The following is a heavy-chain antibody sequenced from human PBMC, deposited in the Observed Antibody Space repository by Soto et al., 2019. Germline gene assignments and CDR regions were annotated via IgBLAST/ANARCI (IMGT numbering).Heavy chain of an antibody. Sequence: EVQLVESGGGLVQPGGSLRLSCAASGFTFSGSAIHWVRQASGKGLEWLGLIRSKANNYSTAYGASVKGRFTISRDDSKNTAYLQMNSLKTEDTAIYYCSRPMFSPDNHWGQGTLVTVSS. CDR3: SRPMFSPDNH. J-gene: IGHJ5*02. V-gene: IGHV3-73*01. CDR1: GFTFSGSA. CDR2: IRSKANNYST. D-gene: IGHD3-10*02.